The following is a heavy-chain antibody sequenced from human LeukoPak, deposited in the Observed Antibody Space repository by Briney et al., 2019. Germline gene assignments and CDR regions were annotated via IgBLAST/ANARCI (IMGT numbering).Heavy chain of an antibody. V-gene: IGHV1-46*03. J-gene: IGHJ5*02. CDR3: AIHAFGLGLRGWFDP. CDR1: GYTFTSHY. CDR2: INHSGGRT. D-gene: IGHD2-2*01. Sequence: ASVKVCCKASGYTFTSHYMHWVRQAPGQGLEWMGIINHSGGRTSYAQKFRGRVTMTRDMSTSTVYIELSSLRSEDTAVYYCAIHAFGLGLRGWFDPWGQGTLVTVSS.